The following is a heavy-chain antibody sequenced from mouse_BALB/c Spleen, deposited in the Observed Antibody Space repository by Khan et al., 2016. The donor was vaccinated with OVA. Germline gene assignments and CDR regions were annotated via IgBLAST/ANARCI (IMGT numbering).Heavy chain of an antibody. V-gene: IGHV1S81*02. D-gene: IGHD1-1*02. CDR2: INPSNGGT. CDR3: TRSGYGAFAY. CDR1: GYTFTSYY. J-gene: IGHJ3*01. Sequence: VQLQQSGAELVKPGASVRLSCKASGYTFTSYYLYWVKQRPEHGLEWIGDINPSNGGTNFNENFKTKATLTVDKSSSTAYMQLSSLTSEDSAVYYCTRSGYGAFAYWGQGTLVTVSA.